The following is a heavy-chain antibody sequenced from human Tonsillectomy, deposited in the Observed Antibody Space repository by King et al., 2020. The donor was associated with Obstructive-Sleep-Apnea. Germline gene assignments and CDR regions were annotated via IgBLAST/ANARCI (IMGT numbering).Heavy chain of an antibody. V-gene: IGHV3-66*01. CDR1: GFTVSSNY. Sequence: VQLVESGGGLVQPGGSLRLSCVASGFTVSSNYMSWVRQAPGKGLEWLSVIYSGGTTYYADSVKVRFTISRDNSKNTLFLQMNSLRVVDTAVYYCARGHYDILTGYYSSPWGQGTLVTVSS. CDR2: IYSGGTT. J-gene: IGHJ5*02. D-gene: IGHD3-9*01. CDR3: ARGHYDILTGYYSSP.